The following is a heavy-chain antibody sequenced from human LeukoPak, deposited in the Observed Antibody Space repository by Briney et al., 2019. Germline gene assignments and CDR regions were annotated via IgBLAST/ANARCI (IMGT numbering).Heavy chain of an antibody. V-gene: IGHV3-7*03. CDR3: ARDRTTMVRGVKAWYFDL. J-gene: IGHJ2*01. Sequence: GGSLGLSCAASGFTFSSYWMSWVRQAPGKGLEWVANIKQDGSEKYYVDSVKGRFTTSRDNAKNSLYLQMNSLRAEDTAVYYCARDRTTMVRGVKAWYFDLWGRGTLVTVSS. CDR1: GFTFSSYW. D-gene: IGHD3-10*01. CDR2: IKQDGSEK.